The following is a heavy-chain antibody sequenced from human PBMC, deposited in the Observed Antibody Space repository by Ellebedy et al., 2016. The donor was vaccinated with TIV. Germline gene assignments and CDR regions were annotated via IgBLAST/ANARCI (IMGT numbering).Heavy chain of an antibody. Sequence: GGSLRLXCAASGFTFSSHAMTWVRQAPGKGLEWVSTISGTGLSMYYADSVKGRFTISRDNSKNMLSLQMNSLRAEDTALYYCSRGVRGVAPAGILDNWGQGALVTVSS. V-gene: IGHV3-23*01. CDR3: SRGVRGVAPAGILDN. CDR1: GFTFSSHA. J-gene: IGHJ4*02. CDR2: ISGTGLSM. D-gene: IGHD6-13*01.